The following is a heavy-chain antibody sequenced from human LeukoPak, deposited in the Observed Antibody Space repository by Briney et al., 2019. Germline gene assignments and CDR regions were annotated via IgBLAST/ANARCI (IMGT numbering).Heavy chain of an antibody. Sequence: GGSLRLSCAAFGFTFSNAWMSWVRQAPGKGLEWVSAISGSGGSTYYADSVKGRFTISRDNSKSTLYLQMNSLRAEDTAVYYCAKHTIVGATTGYFDYWGQGTLVTVSS. CDR2: ISGSGGST. CDR3: AKHTIVGATTGYFDY. CDR1: GFTFSNAW. D-gene: IGHD1-26*01. V-gene: IGHV3-23*01. J-gene: IGHJ4*02.